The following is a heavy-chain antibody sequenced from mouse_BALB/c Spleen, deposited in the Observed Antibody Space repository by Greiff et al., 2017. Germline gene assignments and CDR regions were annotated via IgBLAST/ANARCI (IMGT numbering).Heavy chain of an antibody. CDR3: GKHRRYGDYGG. CDR1: GFSLTDYG. J-gene: IGHJ3*01. Sequence: VKLLESGPGLVAPSQTLSITCTASGFSLTDYGVSWIRQPPGQGLEWLGVIWGGGSTYYNSALKSRLSISKDNSKSHVFLKMNSLQTDDTAMYYCGKHRRYGDYGGWGQGTLVTVSA. V-gene: IGHV2-6-5*01. CDR2: IWGGGST. D-gene: IGHD2-13*01.